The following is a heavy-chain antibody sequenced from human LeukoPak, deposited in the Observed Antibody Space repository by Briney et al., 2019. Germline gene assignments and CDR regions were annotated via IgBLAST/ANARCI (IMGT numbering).Heavy chain of an antibody. Sequence: SVKVSCKASGGTFSSYAISWVRQAPGQGLEWMGGIIPIFGTANYAQKFQGRVTITADESTSTAYMELSSLRSEDTAVYYCARGGRPKWELLSHFDYRGQGTLVTVSS. CDR1: GGTFSSYA. V-gene: IGHV1-69*01. CDR2: IIPIFGTA. J-gene: IGHJ4*02. D-gene: IGHD1-26*01. CDR3: ARGGRPKWELLSHFDY.